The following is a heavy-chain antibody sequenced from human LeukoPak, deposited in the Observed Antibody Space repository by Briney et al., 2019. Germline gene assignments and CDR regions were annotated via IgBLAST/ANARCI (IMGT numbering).Heavy chain of an antibody. CDR3: ARDYYAQYYFDY. J-gene: IGHJ4*02. D-gene: IGHD3-10*01. CDR2: INPNSGGT. V-gene: IGHV1-2*02. Sequence: ASVKVSCKASGYTFTGYYMHWVRQAPGQGLEWMGWINPNSGGTNYAQKFQGRVTMTRDTSISTAYMELSRLRSDDTAVYYCARDYYAQYYFDYWGQGTLVTVSS. CDR1: GYTFTGYY.